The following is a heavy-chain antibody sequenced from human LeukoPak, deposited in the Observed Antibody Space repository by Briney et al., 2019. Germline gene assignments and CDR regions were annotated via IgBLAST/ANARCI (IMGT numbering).Heavy chain of an antibody. CDR2: ISSDGSST. V-gene: IGHV3-74*01. CDR1: GFTFSSYW. J-gene: IGHJ6*02. D-gene: IGHD5-24*01. CDR3: ASGALGMAPQLSYYYYGMDV. Sequence: QPGGSLRLSCAASGFTFSSYWMHWVRQAPGKGLVWVSRISSDGSSTNYADSVKGRFTISRDNAKNTLYLQMNSLRAEDTAVYYCASGALGMAPQLSYYYYGMDVWGQGTTVTVSS.